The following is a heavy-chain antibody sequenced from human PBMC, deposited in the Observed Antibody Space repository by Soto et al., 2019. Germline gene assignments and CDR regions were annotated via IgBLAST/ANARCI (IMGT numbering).Heavy chain of an antibody. CDR3: AKDGASYYYYGMDV. D-gene: IGHD3-10*01. Sequence: VGSLRLSCAASGFTFSSYGMHWVRQAPGKGLEWVAVISYDGSNKYYADSVNGRFTISRDNSKNTLYLQMNSLRAEDTAVYYCAKDGASYYYYGMDVWGQGTTVTVSS. CDR2: ISYDGSNK. V-gene: IGHV3-30*18. CDR1: GFTFSSYG. J-gene: IGHJ6*02.